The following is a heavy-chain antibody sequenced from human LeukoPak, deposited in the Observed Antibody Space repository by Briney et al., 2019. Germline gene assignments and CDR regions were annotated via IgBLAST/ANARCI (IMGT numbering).Heavy chain of an antibody. D-gene: IGHD3-22*01. V-gene: IGHV1-24*01. Sequence: ASVKVSCKVSGHTLAQLSIQWVRQAPGKGLEWMGGIDPEDGETFFAQNFRGRVTMTEDTSTDTAYMELSSLRSEDTAVYYCATTSTYYYDSGAHYFDYWGQGTLVTVSS. CDR2: IDPEDGET. CDR1: GHTLAQLS. CDR3: ATTSTYYYDSGAHYFDY. J-gene: IGHJ4*02.